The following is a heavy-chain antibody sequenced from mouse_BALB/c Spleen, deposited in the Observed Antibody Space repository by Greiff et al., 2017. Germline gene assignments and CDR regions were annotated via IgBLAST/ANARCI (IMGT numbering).Heavy chain of an antibody. V-gene: IGHV7-3*02. J-gene: IGHJ4*01. Sequence: EVQRVESGGGLVQPGCSLRLSCATSGFTFTDYYMSWVRQPPGKALEWLGFIRNKANGYTTEYSASVKGRFTISRDNSQSILYLQMNTLRAEDSATYYCARDAGPHYYAMDYWGQGTSVTVSS. CDR1: GFTFTDYY. CDR3: ARDAGPHYYAMDY. CDR2: IRNKANGYTT.